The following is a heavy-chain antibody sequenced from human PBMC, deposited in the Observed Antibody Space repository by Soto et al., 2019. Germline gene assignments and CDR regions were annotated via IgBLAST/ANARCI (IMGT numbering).Heavy chain of an antibody. CDR2: VYYTGTT. CDR1: GGSISSYF. D-gene: IGHD6-13*01. V-gene: IGHV4-59*01. J-gene: IGHJ4*02. CDR3: ARDLAAVPRAFDD. Sequence: TLSVSRTDSGGSISSYFYIWARQPLGKGLEWIGSVYYTGTTDYNPSLKSRVTISVDTSKTQFSLNLRSVTAADTAVYYCARDLAAVPRAFDDWGRGTLVTLSS.